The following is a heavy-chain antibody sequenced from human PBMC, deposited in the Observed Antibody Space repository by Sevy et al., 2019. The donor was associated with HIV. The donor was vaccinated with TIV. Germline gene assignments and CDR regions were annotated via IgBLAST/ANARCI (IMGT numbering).Heavy chain of an antibody. CDR3: ARAYSNYYYAMDV. J-gene: IGHJ6*02. CDR2: IYYSGRS. CDR1: GTSISGYY. D-gene: IGHD4-4*01. Sequence: SETLSLTYTVSGTSISGYYWSWIRQPPGKGLEWIGYIYYSGRSDYNPSLKSRVTISEDTSKNQFSLKLSSVTAADTAVYYCARAYSNYYYAMDVWGQGTTVTVSS. V-gene: IGHV4-59*01.